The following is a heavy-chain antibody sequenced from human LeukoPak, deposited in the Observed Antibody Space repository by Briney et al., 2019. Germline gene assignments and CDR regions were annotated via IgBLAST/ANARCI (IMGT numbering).Heavy chain of an antibody. CDR1: GFTFSSYA. D-gene: IGHD6-19*01. V-gene: IGHV3-23*01. CDR2: ISGSGGST. CDR3: AKDQQWLGLDWFDP. J-gene: IGHJ5*02. Sequence: GGSLRLSCAASGFTFSSYAMSWVRQAPGKGLAWVSAISGSGGSTYYADTVKGRFTISRDNSKNTLYLQMNSLRAEDTAVYYCAKDQQWLGLDWFDPWGQGTLVTVSS.